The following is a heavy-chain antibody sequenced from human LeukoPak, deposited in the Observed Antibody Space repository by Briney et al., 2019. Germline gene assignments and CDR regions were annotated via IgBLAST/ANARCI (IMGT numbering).Heavy chain of an antibody. Sequence: GGSLRLSCAASGFTFSSYAMSWVRQAPGKGLEWVSAISGSGGSTYYADSVKGRFTISRDNSKNTLYLQMNSLRAEDTAVYYCAEGERYCSSTSCYTFVDWGQGTLVTVSS. CDR3: AEGERYCSSTSCYTFVD. CDR2: ISGSGGST. CDR1: GFTFSSYA. V-gene: IGHV3-23*01. J-gene: IGHJ4*02. D-gene: IGHD2-2*02.